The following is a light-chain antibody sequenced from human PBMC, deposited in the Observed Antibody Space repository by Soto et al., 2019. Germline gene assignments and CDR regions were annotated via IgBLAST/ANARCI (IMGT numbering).Light chain of an antibody. V-gene: IGLV1-40*01. CDR2: RYT. CDR3: QSYDSSMSGLL. CDR1: SSNIGARYD. J-gene: IGLJ3*02. Sequence: QSVLTQPPSVSGAPGQRVTISCTGSSSNIGARYDVHWYQQLPGTAPKLLIYRYTNRPSGVPNRFSGSTSGTSASLAISGLQAEDEADYSCQSYDSSMSGLLFGGGTKVTVL.